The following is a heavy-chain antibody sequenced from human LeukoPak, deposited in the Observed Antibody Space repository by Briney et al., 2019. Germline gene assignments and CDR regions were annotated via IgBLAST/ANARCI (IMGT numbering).Heavy chain of an antibody. CDR3: ARVRSTSWPLPYNWFDP. D-gene: IGHD2-2*01. CDR1: GGSISSYY. CDR2: LYYSGST. J-gene: IGHJ5*02. Sequence: PSETLSLTCTVSGGSISSYYWSWIRQPPGKGLEWIGYLYYSGSTNYNPSLKSRVTISVDTSKNQFSLKLSSVTAADTAVYYCARVRSTSWPLPYNWFDPWGQGTLVTVSS. V-gene: IGHV4-59*01.